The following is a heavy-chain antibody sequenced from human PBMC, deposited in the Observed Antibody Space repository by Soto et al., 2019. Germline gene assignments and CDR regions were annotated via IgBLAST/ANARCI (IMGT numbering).Heavy chain of an antibody. CDR3: ARDKGRITIFGVDRGPEDAFDI. CDR2: ISGSSSYI. D-gene: IGHD3-3*01. Sequence: PGGSLRLSCAASGFTFSSYAMSWVRQAPGKGLEWVSAISGSSSYIYYADSVKGRFTISRDNAKNSLYLQMNSLRAEDTAVYYCARDKGRITIFGVDRGPEDAFDIWGQGTMVTVSS. CDR1: GFTFSSYA. V-gene: IGHV3-21*01. J-gene: IGHJ3*02.